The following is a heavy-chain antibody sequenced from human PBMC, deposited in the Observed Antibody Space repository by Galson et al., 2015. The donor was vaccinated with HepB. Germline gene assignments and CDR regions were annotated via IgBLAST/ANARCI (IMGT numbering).Heavy chain of an antibody. V-gene: IGHV3-23*01. D-gene: IGHD3-22*01. Sequence: LRLSCAASGFTFSSYSMNWVRQAPGQGLQWVSGIGGNGFTTYYADSVKGRFTISRDNSKNTLYLQMNSLRAEDTAVYFCAVKWLSFDYWGQGTLVTVSS. CDR1: GFTFSSYS. CDR2: IGGNGFTT. J-gene: IGHJ4*02. CDR3: AVKWLSFDY.